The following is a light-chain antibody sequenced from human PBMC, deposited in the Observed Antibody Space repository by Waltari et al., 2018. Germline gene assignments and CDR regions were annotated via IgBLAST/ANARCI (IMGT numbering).Light chain of an antibody. CDR1: QSLSSY. CDR2: AAS. CDR3: QQSYSSPYT. Sequence: DIQMTQSPSSLSASVGDRVTITCRASQSLSSYLNWYQQKPGKAPNLLIYAASSLQSGVPSMFSGSGSGTDFTLTINSLQPEDFATYYCQQSYSSPYTFGQGTRLEIK. J-gene: IGKJ2*01. V-gene: IGKV1-39*01.